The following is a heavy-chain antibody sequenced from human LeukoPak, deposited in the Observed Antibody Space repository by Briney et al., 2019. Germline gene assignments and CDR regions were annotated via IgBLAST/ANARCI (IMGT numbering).Heavy chain of an antibody. D-gene: IGHD2-21*01. J-gene: IGHJ3*02. CDR3: ARDRVGGLRRENSPI. Sequence: SETLSLTCAVYGGSLNDYIWTWVRQPPGKGLEWIAELNHSGGTSYNPSLTRRVTISVDTSRNQFYLKLSSVTAADTAVYYCARDRVGGLRRENSPIWGQGTMVTVSS. CDR1: GGSLNDYI. V-gene: IGHV4-34*01. CDR2: LNHSGGT.